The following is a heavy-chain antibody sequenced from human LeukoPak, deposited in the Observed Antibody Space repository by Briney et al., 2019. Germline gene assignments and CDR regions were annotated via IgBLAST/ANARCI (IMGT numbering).Heavy chain of an antibody. J-gene: IGHJ4*02. Sequence: SETLSLTCAVFGTSFSGSYWSWLRQAPGKGPKWVGEIDHSGSTNFNPSLKSRATISVDTSKNQFSLKLNSVTAADTAVYYCAREGASVTNFDLWGQGTLVTVSS. V-gene: IGHV4-34*01. CDR1: GTSFSGSY. CDR3: AREGASVTNFDL. CDR2: IDHSGST. D-gene: IGHD1-26*01.